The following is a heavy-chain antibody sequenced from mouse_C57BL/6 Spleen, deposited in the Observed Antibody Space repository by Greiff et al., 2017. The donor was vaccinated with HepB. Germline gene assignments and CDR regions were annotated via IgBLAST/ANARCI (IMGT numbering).Heavy chain of an antibody. J-gene: IGHJ2*01. CDR1: GFTFSSYA. CDR2: ISDGGSYT. V-gene: IGHV5-4*01. D-gene: IGHD3-3*01. Sequence: EVHLVESGGGLVKPGGSLKLSCAASGFTFSSYAMSWVRQTPEKRLEWVATISDGGSYTYYPDNVKGRFTISRDNAKNNLYLQMSHLKSEDTAMYYCARDQRAQYFDYWGQGTTLTVSS. CDR3: ARDQRAQYFDY.